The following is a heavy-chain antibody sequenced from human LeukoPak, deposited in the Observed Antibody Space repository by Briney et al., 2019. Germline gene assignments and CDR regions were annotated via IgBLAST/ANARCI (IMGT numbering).Heavy chain of an antibody. CDR2: IYHSGST. CDR3: AREGYSSSSGGNWFDP. CDR1: GGSISSGGYS. Sequence: SQTLSLTCAVSGGSISSGGYSWSWIRQPPGKGLEWIGYIYHSGSTYYNPSLKSRVTISVDTSKNQFSLKLSSVTAADTAVYYCAREGYSSSSGGNWFDPWGQGTLVTVSS. V-gene: IGHV4-30-2*01. D-gene: IGHD6-6*01. J-gene: IGHJ5*02.